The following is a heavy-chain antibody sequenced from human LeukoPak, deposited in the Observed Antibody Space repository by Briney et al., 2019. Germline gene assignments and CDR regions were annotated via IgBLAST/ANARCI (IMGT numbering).Heavy chain of an antibody. D-gene: IGHD3-16*01. Sequence: GGSLGLSCAASGFTFSSYWMNWARQAPGKGLEWVASINHNGNVNYYVDSVKGRFTISRDNAKDSLYLQMSNLRAEDTAVYFCARGGGLDVWGQGATVTVSS. V-gene: IGHV3-7*03. CDR1: GFTFSSYW. CDR2: INHNGNVN. CDR3: ARGGGLDV. J-gene: IGHJ6*02.